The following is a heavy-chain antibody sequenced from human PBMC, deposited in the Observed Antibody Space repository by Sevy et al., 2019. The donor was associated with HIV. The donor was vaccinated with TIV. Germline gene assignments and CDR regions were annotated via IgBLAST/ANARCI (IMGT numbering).Heavy chain of an antibody. CDR3: ATHSPYTKIVTVAATRVLDN. CDR2: ITESAAAT. V-gene: IGHV3-23*01. J-gene: IGHJ4*02. Sequence: GGSLRLSCAASGFAFSNFAMTWVRQSPGKGLEWVSTITESAAATYYAASVKGRFTISRDNSNNTLFLLLNSLRPEDTAVYFCATHSPYTKIVTVAATRVLDNWGQGTLVTVSS. CDR1: GFAFSNFA. D-gene: IGHD6-19*01.